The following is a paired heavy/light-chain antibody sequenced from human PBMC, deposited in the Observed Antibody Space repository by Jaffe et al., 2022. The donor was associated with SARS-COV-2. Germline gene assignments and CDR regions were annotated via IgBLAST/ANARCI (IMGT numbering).Heavy chain of an antibody. V-gene: IGHV3-7*01. Sequence: EVQMVESGGGLVQPGGSLRLSCAASGFTFSDYWMSWVRQAPGKGLEWVASMEQDGSEHSYVDSVKGRFTISRDNAKNSLYLQMKSLRAEDTAVFYCAREVRYYDSGTYMKYSSYMDVWGKGTTVTVSS. J-gene: IGHJ6*03. CDR3: AREVRYYDSGTYMKYSSYMDV. CDR1: GFTFSDYW. CDR2: MEQDGSEH. D-gene: IGHD3-10*01.
Light chain of an antibody. CDR1: SSNIGNNY. V-gene: IGLV1-51*01. J-gene: IGLJ3*02. Sequence: QSVLTQPPSVSAAPGQKVTISCSGSSSNIGNNYVSWYQHLPGTAPKLLIYDNNKRPSGIPDRFSGSKSGTSATLGITGLQTGDEADYYCGTWDSSLSVGVFGGGTKLTVL. CDR3: GTWDSSLSVGV. CDR2: DNN.